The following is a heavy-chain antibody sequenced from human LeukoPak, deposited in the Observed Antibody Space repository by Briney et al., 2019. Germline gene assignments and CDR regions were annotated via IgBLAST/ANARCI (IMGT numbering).Heavy chain of an antibody. J-gene: IGHJ4*02. Sequence: GSSVKVSCKASGGTFSSYAISWVRQAPGQGLEWMGGIIPIFGTANYAQKFQGRVTITADKSTSTAYMELSSLRSEDTAVYYCARRSVGDYGSGSYFDYCGQGTLVTVSS. CDR1: GGTFSSYA. CDR2: IIPIFGTA. V-gene: IGHV1-69*06. CDR3: ARRSVGDYGSGSYFDY. D-gene: IGHD3-10*01.